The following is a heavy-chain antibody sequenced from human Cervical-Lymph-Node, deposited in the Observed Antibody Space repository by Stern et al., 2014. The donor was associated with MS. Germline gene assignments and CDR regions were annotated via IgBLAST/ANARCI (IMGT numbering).Heavy chain of an antibody. D-gene: IGHD3-9*01. CDR2: FNAGNGNT. V-gene: IGHV1-3*01. CDR1: GYTFTSYA. Sequence: QVQLVQSGAEVKKPGASVKVSSKASGYTFTSYAMHWVRQAPGQRLEWMGWFNAGNGNTKYSQKFQGRVTITRDTSASTAYMELSSLRSEDTAVYYCARGPLRYFDWLPMYGMDVWGQGTTVTVSS. J-gene: IGHJ6*02. CDR3: ARGPLRYFDWLPMYGMDV.